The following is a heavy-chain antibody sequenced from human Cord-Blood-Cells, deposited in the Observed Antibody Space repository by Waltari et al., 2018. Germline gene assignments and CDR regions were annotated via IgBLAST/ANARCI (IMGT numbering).Heavy chain of an antibody. Sequence: QVQLQQWGAGLLKPSETLSLTCAVYGGSFSGYSWSWSRQPPGKGLEWIGEINHSGSTNYNPSLKSRVTISVDTSKNQFSLKLSSVTAADTAVYYCARSGGYSSSSFDYWGQGTLVTVSS. V-gene: IGHV4-34*01. D-gene: IGHD6-6*01. J-gene: IGHJ4*02. CDR2: INHSGST. CDR3: ARSGGYSSSSFDY. CDR1: GGSFSGYS.